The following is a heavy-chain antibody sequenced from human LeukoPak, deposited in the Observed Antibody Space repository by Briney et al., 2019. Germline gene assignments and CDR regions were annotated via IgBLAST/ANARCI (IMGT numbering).Heavy chain of an antibody. CDR2: VGGSTGRT. CDR3: ARYRLVWLPAPVFDY. J-gene: IGHJ4*02. D-gene: IGHD6-19*01. V-gene: IGHV3-23*01. Sequence: GGSLRLSCAASGFSFDNYAMSWVRQAPGKGLEGVSAVGGSTGRTYYADSVKGRFTISRDNTKNLLYLEMKRLRAEDTAVYYCARYRLVWLPAPVFDYWGQGTLVTVSS. CDR1: GFSFDNYA.